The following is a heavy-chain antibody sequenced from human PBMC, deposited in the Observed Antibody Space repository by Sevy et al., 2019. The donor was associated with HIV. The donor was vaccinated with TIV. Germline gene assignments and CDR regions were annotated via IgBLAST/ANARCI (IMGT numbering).Heavy chain of an antibody. Sequence: ASVKVSCKASGYTFTGDYLHWVRQAPGQGLEWMGRVYPHSGGTNYAQKFQGRVTMTRDTSISTAYMELSRLRSDDTAEYYCARDGGGGTTNSGIDVRGQGTTVTVSS. CDR2: VYPHSGGT. V-gene: IGHV1-2*06. CDR1: GYTFTGDY. D-gene: IGHD1-7*01. J-gene: IGHJ6*02. CDR3: ARDGGGGTTNSGIDV.